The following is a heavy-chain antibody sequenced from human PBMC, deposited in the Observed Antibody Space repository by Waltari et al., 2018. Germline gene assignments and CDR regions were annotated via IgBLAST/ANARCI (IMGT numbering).Heavy chain of an antibody. Sequence: QVQLQESGPGLVKPSQTLSLTCTVSGGSISSGGYYWSWIRQHPGKGLEWIGYIYYSGSTYYNPSLNSRVTISVDTSKNQFSLKLSSVTAADTAVYYCARGTAAYKDDAFDIWGQGTMVTVSS. D-gene: IGHD1-1*01. CDR1: GGSISSGGYY. CDR3: ARGTAAYKDDAFDI. V-gene: IGHV4-31*03. CDR2: IYYSGST. J-gene: IGHJ3*02.